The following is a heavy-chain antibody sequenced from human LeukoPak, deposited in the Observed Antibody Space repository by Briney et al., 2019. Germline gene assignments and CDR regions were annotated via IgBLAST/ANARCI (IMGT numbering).Heavy chain of an antibody. V-gene: IGHV4-39*02. Sequence: PSETLSLTCTVSGGSISSSSYYWGWIRQPPGKGLEWIGSIYYSGSTYYNPSLKSRVTISVDTSKNQFSLKLSSVTAADTAVYYCARDHGYSYGSNGYAFDIWGQGTMVTVSS. D-gene: IGHD5-18*01. CDR1: GGSISSSSYY. J-gene: IGHJ3*02. CDR3: ARDHGYSYGSNGYAFDI. CDR2: IYYSGST.